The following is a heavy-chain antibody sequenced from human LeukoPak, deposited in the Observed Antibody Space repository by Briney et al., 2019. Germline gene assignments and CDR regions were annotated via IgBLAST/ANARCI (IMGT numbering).Heavy chain of an antibody. V-gene: IGHV3-21*05. J-gene: IGHJ4*02. CDR1: GFTFSSDS. Sequence: GGSLRLSCAASGFTFSSDSMNWVRQAPGKGLEWVSYISCSSSNIYYADSVKGRFTISRDNAKNSLYLQMTKLGADDTAVYYCARPHNTAAGTPSDYWGQGTLVTVSS. CDR3: ARPHNTAAGTPSDY. D-gene: IGHD6-13*01. CDR2: ISCSSSNI.